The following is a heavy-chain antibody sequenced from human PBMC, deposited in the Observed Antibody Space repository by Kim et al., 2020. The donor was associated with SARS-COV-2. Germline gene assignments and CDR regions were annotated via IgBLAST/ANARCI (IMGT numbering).Heavy chain of an antibody. V-gene: IGHV3-30*18. D-gene: IGHD3-22*01. Sequence: GESLRLSCVVSGFTFSSYGMHWVRQAPGKGLEWVAVISYDGTNKNYADSVKGRFTISRDNSKNTLYLQMNSLRTEDTAVYYCAKYSSGDGMDVWGQGTTVTVSS. CDR2: ISYDGTNK. CDR1: GFTFSSYG. J-gene: IGHJ6*02. CDR3: AKYSSGDGMDV.